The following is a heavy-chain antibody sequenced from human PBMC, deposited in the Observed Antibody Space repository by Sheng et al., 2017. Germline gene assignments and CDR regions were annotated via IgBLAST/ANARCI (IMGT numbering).Heavy chain of an antibody. CDR2: IYYSGST. Sequence: GLVKPSETLSLTCTVSGGSISSSSYYWGWIRQPPGKGLEWIGSIYYSGSTYYNPSLKSRVTISVDTSKNQFSLKLSSVTAADTAVYYCARVPKYYYDSSGPPSGAFDIWAKGQWSPSLQ. CDR3: ARVPKYYYDSSGPPSGAFDI. J-gene: IGHJ3*02. D-gene: IGHD3-22*01. CDR1: GGSISSSSYY. V-gene: IGHV4-39*07.